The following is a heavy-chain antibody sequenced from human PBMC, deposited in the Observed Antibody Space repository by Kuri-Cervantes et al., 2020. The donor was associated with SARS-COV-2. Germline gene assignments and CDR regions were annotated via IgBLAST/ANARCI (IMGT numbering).Heavy chain of an antibody. V-gene: IGHV4-39*07. CDR3: ARDYDFSQGYGMDV. Sequence: SETLSLTCTVSGGSISSSSYYWGWIRQPPGKGLEWIGSIYYSGSTYYNPSLKSRVTISVDTSKNQFSLKLSSVTAADTAVYYCARDYDFSQGYGMDVWGQGTTVTVSS. D-gene: IGHD3-3*01. CDR2: IYYSGST. J-gene: IGHJ6*02. CDR1: GGSISSSSYY.